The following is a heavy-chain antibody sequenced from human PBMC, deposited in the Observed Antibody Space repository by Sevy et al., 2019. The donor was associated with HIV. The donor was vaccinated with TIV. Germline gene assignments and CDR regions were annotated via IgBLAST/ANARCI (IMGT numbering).Heavy chain of an antibody. CDR1: GFSFSDYS. D-gene: IGHD3-3*01. J-gene: IGHJ3*02. Sequence: GGSLRLSCAASGFSFSDYSMIWVRQPPGKGLEWVSSISKSGSYKYYADSVKGRFTISRDNDDNTLHLHRHSLRDYDTAVYYCARGRIGAALFNAFDIWGQGTTVTVSS. CDR2: ISKSGSYK. CDR3: ARGRIGAALFNAFDI. V-gene: IGHV3-21*01.